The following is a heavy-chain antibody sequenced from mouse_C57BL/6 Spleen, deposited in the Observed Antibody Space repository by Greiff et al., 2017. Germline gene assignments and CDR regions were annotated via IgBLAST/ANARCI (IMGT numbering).Heavy chain of an antibody. V-gene: IGHV5-4*01. CDR2: ISDGGSYT. Sequence: EVNLVESGGGLVKPGGSLKLSCAASGFTFSSYAMSWVRQTPEKRLEWVATISDGGSYTYYPDNVKGRFTLSRDNAKNNLYLQMSHLKSEDTAMYYCARDRSNYAALARDYWDQGTSVTVSS. CDR1: GFTFSSYA. CDR3: ARDRSNYAALARDY. J-gene: IGHJ4*01. D-gene: IGHD2-5*01.